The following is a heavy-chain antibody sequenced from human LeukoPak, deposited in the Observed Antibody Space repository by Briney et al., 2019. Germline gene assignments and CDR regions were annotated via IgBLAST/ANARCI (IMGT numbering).Heavy chain of an antibody. Sequence: ASVKVSCKASGCTLTNYGISWVRQAPGQGLEWMGWISAYSGYTHYAQKIQGRVTVTTEASTSTAYMELRSQTSYDTAVYYCARDAVSTTTAGGIDYWGQGTLVTVSS. D-gene: IGHD5/OR15-5a*01. CDR3: ARDAVSTTTAGGIDY. CDR2: ISAYSGYT. V-gene: IGHV1-18*01. J-gene: IGHJ4*02. CDR1: GCTLTNYG.